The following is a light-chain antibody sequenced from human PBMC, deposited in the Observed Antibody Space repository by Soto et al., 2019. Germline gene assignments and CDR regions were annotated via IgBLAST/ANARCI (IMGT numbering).Light chain of an antibody. Sequence: QSALTQPASVSGSPGQSITISCTGSSGDVGGHNFVSWYQQHPGKAPTVMIYEVTYRPSGVSSRFSGSKSGNTASLTISGVQAADEAAYYCSSYTTGNTVIFGGGTKLTVL. CDR1: SGDVGGHNF. J-gene: IGLJ2*01. V-gene: IGLV2-14*01. CDR3: SSYTTGNTVI. CDR2: EVT.